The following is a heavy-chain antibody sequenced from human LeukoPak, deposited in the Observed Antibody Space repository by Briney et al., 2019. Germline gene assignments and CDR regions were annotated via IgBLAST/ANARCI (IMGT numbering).Heavy chain of an antibody. Sequence: GGSLRLSCAAPGFTFSSYAMSWVRQAPGKGLEWVSAISGSGGSTYYADSVKGRFTIPRDNSKNTLYLQMNSLRAEDTAVYYCAKSSAAACNAFDIWGQGTMVTVSS. CDR3: AKSSAAACNAFDI. J-gene: IGHJ3*02. V-gene: IGHV3-23*01. CDR1: GFTFSSYA. CDR2: ISGSGGST. D-gene: IGHD6-13*01.